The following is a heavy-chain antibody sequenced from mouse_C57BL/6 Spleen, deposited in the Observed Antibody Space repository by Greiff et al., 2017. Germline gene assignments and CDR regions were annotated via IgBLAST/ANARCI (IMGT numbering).Heavy chain of an antibody. Sequence: QVQLQQSGAELVRPGTSVTVSCTASGYAFTNYLIEWVKQRPGQGLEWIGVINPGSGGTNYNEKFQGKATLTADKSSSTAYMQLSSLTSEDAAVYFCARGDCEYRWGDWGQGTLVTVSA. CDR3: ARGDCEYRWGD. CDR2: INPGSGGT. J-gene: IGHJ3*01. V-gene: IGHV1-54*01. CDR1: GYAFTNYL. D-gene: IGHD5-1*01.